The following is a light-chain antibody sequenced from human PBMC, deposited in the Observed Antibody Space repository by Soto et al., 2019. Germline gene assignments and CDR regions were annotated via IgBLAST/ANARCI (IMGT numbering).Light chain of an antibody. Sequence: AIQMTQSPSSLSAFVGDRVAISCRASQDIRNTLAWYHQKPGEAPKLLIFAASNLQSGVPSRFSGSGSVTDFTLAITGLQPEDFATYYCLQYYNFSWTFGQGTKVDIK. V-gene: IGKV1-6*01. CDR3: LQYYNFSWT. CDR2: AAS. CDR1: QDIRNT. J-gene: IGKJ1*01.